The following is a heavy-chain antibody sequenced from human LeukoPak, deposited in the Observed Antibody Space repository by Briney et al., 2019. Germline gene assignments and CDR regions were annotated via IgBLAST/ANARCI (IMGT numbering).Heavy chain of an antibody. CDR2: MNPNSGNT. J-gene: IGHJ6*02. V-gene: IGHV1-8*01. Sequence: ASVKVSCKASGYTFTSYDINWVRQATGQGLEWMGWMNPNSGNTGYAQKFQGRVTMTRNTSISTAYMELSSLRSEDTAVYYCARGAVVPAATGYYYYYGMDVWGQGTTVTVSS. D-gene: IGHD2-2*01. CDR1: GYTFTSYD. CDR3: ARGAVVPAATGYYYYYGMDV.